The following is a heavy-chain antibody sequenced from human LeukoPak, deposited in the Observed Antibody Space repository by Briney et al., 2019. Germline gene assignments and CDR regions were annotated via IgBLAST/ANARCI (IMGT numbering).Heavy chain of an antibody. J-gene: IGHJ3*02. CDR1: GYTFTGYY. CDR3: ARVYYDFWSGYSWDAFDI. V-gene: IGHV1-2*02. CDR2: IHPNRGDT. Sequence: ASVKVSCKASGYTFTGYYIHWVRQAPGQGLEWMGWIHPNRGDTGYAQKFQGRVTMTRDTSISTAYMELSRLRSDDTAVYYCARVYYDFWSGYSWDAFDIWGQGTMVTVSS. D-gene: IGHD3-3*01.